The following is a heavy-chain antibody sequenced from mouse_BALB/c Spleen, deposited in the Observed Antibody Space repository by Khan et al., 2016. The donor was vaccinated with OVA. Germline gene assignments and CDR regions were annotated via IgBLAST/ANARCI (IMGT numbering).Heavy chain of an antibody. Sequence: VQLQQPGAASVKPGSSFPFSFPSSFFPLKDTYMHWVKQRPEQGLEWIGRIDPAIGNTKYDPKLQGKATITADTASNTAYLQLSSLTSEDTTVYYCVSPNWFVDWGQGTLVTVSA. CDR3: VSPNWFVD. CDR1: FFPLKDTY. V-gene: IGHV14-3*02. CDR2: IDPAIGNT. J-gene: IGHJ3*01.